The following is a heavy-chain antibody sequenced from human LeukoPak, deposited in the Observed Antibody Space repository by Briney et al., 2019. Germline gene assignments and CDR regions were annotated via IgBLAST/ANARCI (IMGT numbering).Heavy chain of an antibody. D-gene: IGHD3-9*01. CDR1: GFTFSDYY. Sequence: AGGSLRLSCAASGFTFSDYYMTWIRQAPGKGLEWLSYLNLSGGTTYYADSVKGRFTISRDNAKNSLYLQMNTLRAEDTAVYYFARGERFFDWLYFDYWGQGTLVTVSS. J-gene: IGHJ4*02. CDR2: LNLSGGTT. V-gene: IGHV3-11*01. CDR3: ARGERFFDWLYFDY.